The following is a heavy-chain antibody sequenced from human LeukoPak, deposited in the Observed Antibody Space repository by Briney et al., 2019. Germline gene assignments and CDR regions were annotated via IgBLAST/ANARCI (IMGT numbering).Heavy chain of an antibody. D-gene: IGHD3-22*01. J-gene: IGHJ3*02. CDR3: ARVGDPMIGKDARIDI. Sequence: GASVKVSCKASGYTFTSYYMHWVRQAPGQGLEWKGIINPSGGSTSYAQKFQGRVTMTRDTSTSTVYMELSSLRSEDTAVYYCARVGDPMIGKDARIDIWGQGTMVTVSS. CDR1: GYTFTSYY. V-gene: IGHV1-46*01. CDR2: INPSGGST.